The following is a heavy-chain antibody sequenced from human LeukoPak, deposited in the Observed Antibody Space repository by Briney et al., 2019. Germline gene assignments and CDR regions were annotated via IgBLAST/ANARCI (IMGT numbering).Heavy chain of an antibody. J-gene: IGHJ4*02. V-gene: IGHV3-33*06. CDR2: IWYDGSNK. CDR3: AKDRGRYCSSTSCRPDYLDY. D-gene: IGHD2-2*01. Sequence: GGSLRLSCAASGFTFSSYGMHGVRQAPGKGLEWVAVIWYDGSNKYYADSVKGRFTISRDNSKNTLYLQMNSLRAEDTAVYYCAKDRGRYCSSTSCRPDYLDYWGQGTLVTVSS. CDR1: GFTFSSYG.